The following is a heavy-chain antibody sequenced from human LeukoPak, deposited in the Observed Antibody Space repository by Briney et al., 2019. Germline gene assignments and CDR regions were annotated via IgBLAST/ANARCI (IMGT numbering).Heavy chain of an antibody. CDR2: FYRTGST. Sequence: SETLSLTCSVSGYSISSGYYWGWIRQPSGKGLEYIGSFYRTGSTYYNPSLRSRVTISADTSKNQFSLKLSSVTAADTAVYYCAREAQWQKHAIDYWGQGTLVTVSS. J-gene: IGHJ4*02. D-gene: IGHD6-19*01. CDR3: AREAQWQKHAIDY. V-gene: IGHV4-38-2*02. CDR1: GYSISSGYY.